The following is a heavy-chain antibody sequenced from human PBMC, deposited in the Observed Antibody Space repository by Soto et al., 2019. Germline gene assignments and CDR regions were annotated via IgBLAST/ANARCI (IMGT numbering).Heavy chain of an antibody. CDR3: ARGGSTSDYYDYSYYMDV. D-gene: IGHD2-2*01. V-gene: IGHV3-23*01. J-gene: IGHJ6*03. CDR1: GFTFSSYV. CDR2: ISGSGGRT. Sequence: PGGSLRLSCAASGFTFSSYVMSWVRQAPGKGLEWVSSISGSGGRTSYADSLKGRFTISRDNSKNTLYLQMNSLSAEDTAVYYCARGGSTSDYYDYSYYMDVWGKGTMVTVSS.